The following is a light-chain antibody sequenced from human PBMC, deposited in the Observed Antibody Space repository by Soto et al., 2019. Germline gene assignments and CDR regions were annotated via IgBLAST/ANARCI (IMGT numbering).Light chain of an antibody. Sequence: EVVMTQSPATLSVPPGDTATLSCRASQSISSSLAWYQQKPGQPPRLLIYGASTRATGVPARFSGSGSGTEFTLTISRLQSEDFAVYYCQQYYNWRPRFGQGTKVDIK. CDR1: QSISSS. CDR2: GAS. J-gene: IGKJ1*01. V-gene: IGKV3-15*01. CDR3: QQYYNWRPR.